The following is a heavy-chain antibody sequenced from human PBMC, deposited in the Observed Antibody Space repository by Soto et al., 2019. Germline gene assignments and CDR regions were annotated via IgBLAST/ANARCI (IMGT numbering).Heavy chain of an antibody. CDR1: GYTFTSYY. D-gene: IGHD2-2*01. CDR3: ARDIVVVPAAPGYYYGMDV. CDR2: INPSGGST. V-gene: IGHV1-46*01. Sequence: ASVKVSCKASGYTFTSYYMHWVRQAPGQGLEWMGIINPSGGSTSYAQKFQGRVTMTRDTSTSTVYMELSSLRSEDTAVYYCARDIVVVPAAPGYYYGMDVWGQGTTVTVS. J-gene: IGHJ6*02.